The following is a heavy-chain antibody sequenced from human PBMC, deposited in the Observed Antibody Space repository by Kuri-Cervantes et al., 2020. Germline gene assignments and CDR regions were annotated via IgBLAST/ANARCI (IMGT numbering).Heavy chain of an antibody. CDR3: VRGSGYSSGWYPRTHDY. Sequence: GESLKISCAASGFTFSSYAMHWVCQAPEKGLEWVADIKCDGSEKYYVDSVKGRLTISRDSAKNSLYLQVNSLRAEDMTVYYCVRGSGYSSGWYPRTHDYWGQGTLVTVSS. D-gene: IGHD6-19*01. CDR1: GFTFSSYA. CDR2: IKCDGSEK. V-gene: IGHV3-52*01. J-gene: IGHJ4*02.